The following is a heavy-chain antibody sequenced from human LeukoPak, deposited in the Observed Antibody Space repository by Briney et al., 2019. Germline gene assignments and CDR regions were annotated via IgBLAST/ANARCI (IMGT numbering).Heavy chain of an antibody. J-gene: IGHJ4*02. CDR1: GYSISSGYY. D-gene: IGHD3-22*01. V-gene: IGHV4-38-2*02. Sequence: PSETLSLTCTVSGYSISSGYYWGWIRQPPGKGLEWIGSIYHSGSTYYNPSLKSRVTISADTSKNQFSLKLSSVTAADTAVYYCASSIYYDSSGYYYRYFDYWGQGTLVTVSS. CDR2: IYHSGST. CDR3: ASSIYYDSSGYYYRYFDY.